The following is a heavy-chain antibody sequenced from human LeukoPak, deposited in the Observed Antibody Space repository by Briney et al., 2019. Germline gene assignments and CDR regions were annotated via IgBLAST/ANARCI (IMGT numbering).Heavy chain of an antibody. CDR1: GGSISSSTYY. J-gene: IGHJ4*02. CDR3: ARRGDAYNY. CDR2: IYYSGST. V-gene: IGHV4-39*01. D-gene: IGHD5-24*01. Sequence: SETLSLTCTVSGGSISSSTYYWGWIRQPPGKGLEWIGNIYYSGSTYYNPSLKSRVTISVDTSKNQFSLKLSSVTAADTAVFYCARRGDAYNYWGQGTLVTVSS.